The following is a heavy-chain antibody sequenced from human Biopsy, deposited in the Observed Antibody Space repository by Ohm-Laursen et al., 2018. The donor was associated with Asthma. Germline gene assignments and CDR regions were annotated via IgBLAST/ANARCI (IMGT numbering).Heavy chain of an antibody. V-gene: IGHV4-59*01. D-gene: IGHD2-15*01. CDR2: VSHTGST. J-gene: IGHJ5*02. Sequence: PGTLSLTWAVSGGSIRSNDWTWIRLPPGKGLEYIGDVSHTGSTNYNPSLKSRVTMSLDTSKNQFSLRLTSVTPADTAVYYCARLADCSGGACYSYGWFDPWGHGTRVTVSS. CDR1: GGSIRSND. CDR3: ARLADCSGGACYSYGWFDP.